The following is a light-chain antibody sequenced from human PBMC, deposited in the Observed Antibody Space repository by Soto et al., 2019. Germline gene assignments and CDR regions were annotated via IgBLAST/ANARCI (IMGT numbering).Light chain of an antibody. CDR1: QGISKY. J-gene: IGKJ1*01. CDR2: AAS. Sequence: DIQMTQSPSAMSASVGDRVTITCRARQGISKYLAWFQKRPGKVPRRLVYAASSLQSGVPSRFSGSGSCTEFTLTISSLQPEDFGTYYCLQHTSYPWTFGQGTKVEI. CDR3: LQHTSYPWT. V-gene: IGKV1-17*03.